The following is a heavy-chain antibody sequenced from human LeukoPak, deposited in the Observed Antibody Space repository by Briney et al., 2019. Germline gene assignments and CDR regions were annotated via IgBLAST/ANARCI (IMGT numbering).Heavy chain of an antibody. Sequence: GESLKLSCKGSGYSFTSYWIGWVRQMPGKDLEWMGIIYPGDSDTRYSPSFQGQVTISADKSISTAYLQWSSLKASDTAMYYCARHVQPAAGTSGFDPWGQGTLVTVSS. CDR2: IYPGDSDT. D-gene: IGHD6-13*01. CDR1: GYSFTSYW. CDR3: ARHVQPAAGTSGFDP. V-gene: IGHV5-51*01. J-gene: IGHJ5*02.